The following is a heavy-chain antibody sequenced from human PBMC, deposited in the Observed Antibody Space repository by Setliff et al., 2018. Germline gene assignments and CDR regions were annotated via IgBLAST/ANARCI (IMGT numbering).Heavy chain of an antibody. Sequence: VASVKVSCKASGYTFTGYYMHWVRQAPGQGLEWMGWINPNSGGTNYAQKFQGRVTMTRDTSISTAYMELSRLRSDDTAVYYCARDLGGIWKTYFDYWGQGTLVTVSS. V-gene: IGHV1-2*02. J-gene: IGHJ4*02. CDR1: GYTFTGYY. CDR2: INPNSGGT. CDR3: ARDLGGIWKTYFDY. D-gene: IGHD1-1*01.